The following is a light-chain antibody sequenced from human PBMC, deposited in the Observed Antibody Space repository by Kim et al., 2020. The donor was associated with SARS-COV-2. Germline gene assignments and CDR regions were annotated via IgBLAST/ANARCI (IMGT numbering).Light chain of an antibody. V-gene: IGKV3-20*01. CDR3: QQYGSSSYT. CDR1: QSVSSSS. J-gene: IGKJ2*01. Sequence: LSPGQRATLSCRASQSVSSSSLAWYQQKPGQAPRLLIYGASSRATGIPDRFSGSGSGTDFTLTISRLEPEDSAVYYCQQYGSSSYTFGQGTKLEI. CDR2: GAS.